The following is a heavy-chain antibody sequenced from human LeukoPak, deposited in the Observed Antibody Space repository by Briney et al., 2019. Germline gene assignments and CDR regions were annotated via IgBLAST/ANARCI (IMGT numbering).Heavy chain of an antibody. CDR3: ARDPYYYDYSHFDY. CDR2: INPKSGGT. J-gene: IGHJ4*02. Sequence: ASVKVSCKASGYTFTDYYMHWVRQAPGQGLEWMGWINPKSGGTNYAQQCEGRVTLTRDTSSSTSYMEVSGLRYDDTAVYYCARDPYYYDYSHFDYWGQGTLVSVST. CDR1: GYTFTDYY. V-gene: IGHV1-2*02. D-gene: IGHD3-22*01.